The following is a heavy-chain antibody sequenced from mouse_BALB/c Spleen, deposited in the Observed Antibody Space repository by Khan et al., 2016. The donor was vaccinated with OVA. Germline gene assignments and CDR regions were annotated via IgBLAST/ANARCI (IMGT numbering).Heavy chain of an antibody. V-gene: IGHV1-7*01. Sequence: QVQLQQSGAELAKPGASVKMSCKASGYTFTTYWMHWVKQRPGQGLEWIGYINPTSGYTDYNEKFKDRATLSADKSSSTAYMQLSSLTSEDSAVYYCTIDRIDYWGQGTTLTVSS. CDR2: INPTSGYT. CDR3: TIDRIDY. J-gene: IGHJ2*01. CDR1: GYTFTTYW.